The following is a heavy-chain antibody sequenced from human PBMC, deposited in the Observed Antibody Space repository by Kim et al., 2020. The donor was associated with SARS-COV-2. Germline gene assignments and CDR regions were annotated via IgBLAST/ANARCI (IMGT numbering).Heavy chain of an antibody. Sequence: IYRGGRTYYADSVKGRFTISRDNSKNTLYLQMNSLRAEDTAVYYCAREGSWGQGTLVTVSS. CDR3: AREGS. J-gene: IGHJ4*02. CDR2: IYRGGRT. V-gene: IGHV3-66*01.